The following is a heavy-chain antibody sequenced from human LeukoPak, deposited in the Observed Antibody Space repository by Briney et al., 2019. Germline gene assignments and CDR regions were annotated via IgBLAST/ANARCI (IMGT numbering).Heavy chain of an antibody. V-gene: IGHV3-23*01. D-gene: IGHD6-13*01. CDR2: ISGPGGST. CDR1: GFTFSDYA. CDR3: ATSTAAAGTD. Sequence: GGSLRLSCAASGFTFSDYAMSWVRQAPGKGLEWVSAISGPGGSTYYADSVKGRFTISRDNSKNTLYLLLNSLRAEDTAIYYCATSTAAAGTDWGQGTLVTVSS. J-gene: IGHJ4*02.